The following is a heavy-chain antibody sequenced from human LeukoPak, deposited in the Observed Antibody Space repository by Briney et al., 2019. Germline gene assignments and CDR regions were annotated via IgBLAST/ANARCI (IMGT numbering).Heavy chain of an antibody. J-gene: IGHJ6*02. D-gene: IGHD5-18*01. CDR2: INHSGST. CDR3: ARAPPDTAMADYYYGMDV. Sequence: SETLSLTCAVYGGSFSGYYWSWIRQPPGRGLEWIGEINHSGSTNYNPSLKSRVTISVDTSKNQFSLKLSSVTAADTAVYYCARAPPDTAMADYYYGMDVWGQGATVTVSS. V-gene: IGHV4-34*01. CDR1: GGSFSGYY.